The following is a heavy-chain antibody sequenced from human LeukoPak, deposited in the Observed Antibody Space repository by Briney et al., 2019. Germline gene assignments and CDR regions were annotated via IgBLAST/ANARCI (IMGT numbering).Heavy chain of an antibody. CDR3: ARGGGSSANRGSYYYYYYMDV. CDR1: GFTVSSNY. D-gene: IGHD6-25*01. CDR2: IYSGGST. J-gene: IGHJ6*03. V-gene: IGHV3-53*01. Sequence: GGSLTLSCPASGFTVSSNYMRWVRQAPGKGLEWVAVIYSGGSTYYADSVKGRFTISRDNSKNPLYLQMTSLRAEYTAVYYCARGGGSSANRGSYYYYYYMDVWGKGTTVTVSS.